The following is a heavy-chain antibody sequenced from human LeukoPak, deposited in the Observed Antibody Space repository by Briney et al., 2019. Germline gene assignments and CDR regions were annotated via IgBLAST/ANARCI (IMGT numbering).Heavy chain of an antibody. V-gene: IGHV4-34*01. Sequence: SETLSLTCAVYGGSFSGYYWSWIRQPPGKGPEWIGEINHSGSTNYNPSLKSRVTISVDTSKNQFSLKLSSVTAADTAVFYCAVGTGYRNYYYYGMDVWGQGTTVTVSS. CDR1: GGSFSGYY. D-gene: IGHD3/OR15-3a*01. CDR2: INHSGST. J-gene: IGHJ6*02. CDR3: AVGTGYRNYYYYGMDV.